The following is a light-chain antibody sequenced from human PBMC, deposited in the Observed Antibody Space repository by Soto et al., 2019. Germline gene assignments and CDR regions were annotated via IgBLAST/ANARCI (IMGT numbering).Light chain of an antibody. J-gene: IGKJ1*01. Sequence: DIQMTQSPSTLSASVGDRVTITCRASQSISSGLAWYQQKPGKAPKLLIYKASSLESGVPSRFSGSGSGKELTLTISSLQPDDFATYYCQQDNSYSWTFGPGTKVEIK. CDR1: QSISSG. V-gene: IGKV1-5*03. CDR3: QQDNSYSWT. CDR2: KAS.